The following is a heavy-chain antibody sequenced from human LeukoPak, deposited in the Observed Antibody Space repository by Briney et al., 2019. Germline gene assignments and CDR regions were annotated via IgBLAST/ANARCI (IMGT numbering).Heavy chain of an antibody. Sequence: GGSLRLSCAASGFTFSNFGMNWVRQAPGKGLEWVSYISSSSSTVYYADSVKGRFTISRDNAKNSLYLQMNSLRAEDTAVYYCARDLSDLLRVVPDAFDIWGQGTMVTVSS. J-gene: IGHJ3*02. CDR1: GFTFSNFG. V-gene: IGHV3-48*04. CDR3: ARDLSDLLRVVPDAFDI. D-gene: IGHD2-8*02. CDR2: ISSSSSTV.